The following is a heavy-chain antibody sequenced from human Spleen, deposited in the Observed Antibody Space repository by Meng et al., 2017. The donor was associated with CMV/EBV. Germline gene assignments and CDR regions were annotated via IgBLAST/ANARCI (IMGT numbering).Heavy chain of an antibody. CDR1: GFTLSSYT. V-gene: IGHV3-66*02. CDR2: IYSGGST. D-gene: IGHD6-13*01. CDR3: ARGGGSSWYSSSFDY. J-gene: IGHJ4*02. Sequence: GGSLRLSCAASGFTLSSYTMSWVRQAPGKGLEWVSVIYSGGSTYYADSVKGRFTVSRDNSKNTLYLQMNSLRAEDTAVYYCARGGGSSWYSSSFDYWGQGTLVTVSS.